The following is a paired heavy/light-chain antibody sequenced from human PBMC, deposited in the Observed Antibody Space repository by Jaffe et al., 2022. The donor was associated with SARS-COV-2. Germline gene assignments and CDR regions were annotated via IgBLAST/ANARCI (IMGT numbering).Light chain of an antibody. CDR2: KIS. Sequence: DIVMTQTPLSSPVTLGQPASISCRSSQSLVHSDGNTYLSWLQQRPGQPPRLLIYKISNRFSGVPDRFSGSGAGTDFTLKISRVEAEDVGVYYCMQATQFRTFGQGTKVEIK. V-gene: IGKV2-24*01. CDR3: MQATQFRT. CDR1: QSLVHSDGNTY. J-gene: IGKJ1*01.
Heavy chain of an antibody. J-gene: IGHJ4*02. CDR1: GFTFSDYY. CDR3: ARDQLNDYGDYELGSELNTLDY. D-gene: IGHD4-17*01. CDR2: ISSSGSTI. V-gene: IGHV3-11*01. Sequence: QVQLVESGGGLVKPGGSLRLSCAASGFTFSDYYMSWIRQAPGKGLEWVSYISSSGSTIYYADSVKGRFTISRDNAKNSLYLQMNSLRAEDTAVYYCARDQLNDYGDYELGSELNTLDYWGQGTLVTVSS.